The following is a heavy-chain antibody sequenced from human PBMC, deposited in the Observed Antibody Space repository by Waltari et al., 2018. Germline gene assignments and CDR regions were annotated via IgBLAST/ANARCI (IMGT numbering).Heavy chain of an antibody. Sequence: EVQLVESGGGLVQPGGSLRLSCVGSGFSFNNYWMSWRRQAPGKGLEWVAHIKQDGSEIYYVDSVKGRFSISRDNAKKSLYLQMNSLRGDDTAVFYCVTWGDLGNFWGQGTLVTVSA. D-gene: IGHD7-27*01. V-gene: IGHV3-7*01. J-gene: IGHJ4*02. CDR3: VTWGDLGNF. CDR2: IKQDGSEI. CDR1: GFSFNNYW.